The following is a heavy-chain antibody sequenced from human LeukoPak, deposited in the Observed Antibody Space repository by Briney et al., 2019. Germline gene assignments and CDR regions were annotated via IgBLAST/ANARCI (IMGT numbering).Heavy chain of an antibody. J-gene: IGHJ4*02. CDR3: ARARGSGIDY. D-gene: IGHD3-10*01. CDR2: INHSGST. V-gene: IGHV4-34*01. Sequence: SETLSLTCAVYGGSFSGYYWSWIRQPPRKGLEWIGEINHSGSTNYNPSLKSRVTISVDTSKNQFSLKLSSVTAADTAVYYCARARGSGIDYWGQGTLVTVSS. CDR1: GGSFSGYY.